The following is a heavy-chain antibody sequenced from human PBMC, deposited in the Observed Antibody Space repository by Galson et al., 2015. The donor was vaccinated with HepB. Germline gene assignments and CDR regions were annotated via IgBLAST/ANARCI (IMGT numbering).Heavy chain of an antibody. V-gene: IGHV3-30-3*01. Sequence: SLRLSCAASGFTFSSYAMHWVRQAPGKGLEWVAVISYDGSNKYYADSVKGRFTISRDNSKNTLYLQMNSLRAEDTAVYYCASLPSIQRYPRNALWFGELLPDETPFDYWGQGTLVTVSS. CDR1: GFTFSSYA. CDR3: ASLPSIQRYPRNALWFGELLPDETPFDY. CDR2: ISYDGSNK. J-gene: IGHJ4*02. D-gene: IGHD3-10*01.